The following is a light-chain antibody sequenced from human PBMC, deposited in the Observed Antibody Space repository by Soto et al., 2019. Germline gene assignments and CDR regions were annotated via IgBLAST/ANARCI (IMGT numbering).Light chain of an antibody. CDR2: EGS. J-gene: IGLJ3*02. V-gene: IGLV2-14*02. CDR3: AAWDDSLNGRV. CDR1: SSDIGSYNL. Sequence: QSALTQPASVSGSPGQSITISCTGTSSDIGSYNLVSWFQRHPGKAPKLMIYEGSKRPSGVSNRFSGSKSGTSASLAISGLQSEDEADYYCAAWDDSLNGRVFGGGTKLTVL.